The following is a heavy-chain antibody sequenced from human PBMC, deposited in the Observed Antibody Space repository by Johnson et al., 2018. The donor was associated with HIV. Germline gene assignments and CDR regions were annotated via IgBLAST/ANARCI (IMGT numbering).Heavy chain of an antibody. V-gene: IGHV3-30-3*01. CDR3: AREGEWLVPSLDI. CDR1: GFTFSSYA. Sequence: QAQLVESGGGVVQPGRSLRLSCAASGFTFSSYAMHWVRQAPGKGLEWVAVISYDGSNKYYADSVKGRFTISRDNSKNTLYLQMNSLRAEDTAVYYCAREGEWLVPSLDIWGQGTMVTVSS. CDR2: ISYDGSNK. J-gene: IGHJ3*02. D-gene: IGHD6-19*01.